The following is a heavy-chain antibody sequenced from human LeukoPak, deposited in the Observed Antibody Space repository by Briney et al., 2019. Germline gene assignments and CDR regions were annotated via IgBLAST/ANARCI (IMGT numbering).Heavy chain of an antibody. J-gene: IGHJ5*02. CDR2: ISSSSSYI. CDR3: ARDGESVANWFDP. CDR1: RFTFSSYS. V-gene: IGHV3-21*01. D-gene: IGHD7-27*01. Sequence: GGSLRLSCAASRFTFSSYSMNWVRQAPGKGLEWVSSISSSSSYIYYADSVKGRFTISRDNAKNSLYLQMNSLRAEDTAVYYCARDGESVANWFDPWGQGTLVTVSS.